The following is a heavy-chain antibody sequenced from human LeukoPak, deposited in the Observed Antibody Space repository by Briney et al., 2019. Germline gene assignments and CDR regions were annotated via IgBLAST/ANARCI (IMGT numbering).Heavy chain of an antibody. D-gene: IGHD3-10*01. CDR2: IKQDGSEK. Sequence: GGSLRLSCAASGFTFSSYWMSWVRQAPGKGLEWVANIKQDGSEKYYVDSVKGRFTISRDNAKNSLYLQMNSLRAEDTAVYYCARAPMGRGAETFYFDYWGQGTLVTVSS. CDR3: ARAPMGRGAETFYFDY. J-gene: IGHJ4*02. V-gene: IGHV3-7*01. CDR1: GFTFSSYW.